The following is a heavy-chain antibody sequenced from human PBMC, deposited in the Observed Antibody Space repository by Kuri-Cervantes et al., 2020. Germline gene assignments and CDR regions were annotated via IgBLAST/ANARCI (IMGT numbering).Heavy chain of an antibody. V-gene: IGHV4-4*02. J-gene: IGHJ6*03. Sequence: SETLSLTCAVSGGSISSSNWWSWVRQPPGKGLEWIGEIYHSGSTNYNPSLKSRVTISVDKSKDQFSLKLSSVTAADTAVYYCARDYGSGSYGAHYMDVWGKGTTVTVSS. D-gene: IGHD3-10*01. CDR1: GGSISSSNW. CDR2: IYHSGST. CDR3: ARDYGSGSYGAHYMDV.